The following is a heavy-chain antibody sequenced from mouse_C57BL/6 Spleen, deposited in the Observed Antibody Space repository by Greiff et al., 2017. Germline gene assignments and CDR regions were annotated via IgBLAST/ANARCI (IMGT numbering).Heavy chain of an antibody. J-gene: IGHJ3*01. Sequence: VKLQESGAELARPGASVKLSCKASGYTFTSYGISWVKQRTGQGLEWIGEIYPRSGNTYYNEKFKGKATLTADKSSSTAYMELRSLTSEDSAVYFCARKYDYGEAWFAYWGQGTLVTVSA. CDR2: IYPRSGNT. CDR1: GYTFTSYG. CDR3: ARKYDYGEAWFAY. D-gene: IGHD2-4*01. V-gene: IGHV1-81*01.